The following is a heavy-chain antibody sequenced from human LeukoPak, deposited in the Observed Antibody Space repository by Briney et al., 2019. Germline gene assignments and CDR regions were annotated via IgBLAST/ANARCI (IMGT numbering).Heavy chain of an antibody. D-gene: IGHD3-10*01. CDR3: ARVRGNYYYYGMDV. V-gene: IGHV4-59*01. CDR2: IYYSGST. Sequence: SETLSLTCTVSGGSISSYYWSWIRQPPGKGLEWIGYIYYSGSTNYNPSLKSRVTISVDTSKNQFSLKLSSVTAADTAVYYRARVRGNYYYYGMDVWGQGTTVTVSS. J-gene: IGHJ6*02. CDR1: GGSISSYY.